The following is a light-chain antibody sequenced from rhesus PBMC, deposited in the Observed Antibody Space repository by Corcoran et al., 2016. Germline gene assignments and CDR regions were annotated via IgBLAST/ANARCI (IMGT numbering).Light chain of an antibody. CDR3: QQFNSAPPWT. V-gene: IGKV1-21*01. CDR1: ENVKNY. Sequence: DIQMTQSPSSLSASVGDRVTITCRARENVKNYLNWYQQQPGKAPKLLIYKGASLHSGVPSRFSGSGSGTDFTLTISSLQPEDFATYYCQQFNSAPPWTFGQGPKVEIK. J-gene: IGKJ1*01. CDR2: KGA.